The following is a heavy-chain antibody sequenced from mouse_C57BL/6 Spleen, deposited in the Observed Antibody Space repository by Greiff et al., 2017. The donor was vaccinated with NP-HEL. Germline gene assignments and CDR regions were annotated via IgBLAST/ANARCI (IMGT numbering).Heavy chain of an antibody. CDR3: AREGVLPGDY. J-gene: IGHJ4*01. CDR2: INPSSGYT. D-gene: IGHD1-1*01. CDR1: GYTFTSYT. Sequence: VQLQQSGAELARPGASVKMSCKASGYTFTSYTMHWVKQRPGQGLEWIGYINPSSGYTKYNQKFKDKATLTADKSSSTAYMQLSSLTSEDSAGYYCAREGVLPGDYWGQGTSVTVSS. V-gene: IGHV1-4*01.